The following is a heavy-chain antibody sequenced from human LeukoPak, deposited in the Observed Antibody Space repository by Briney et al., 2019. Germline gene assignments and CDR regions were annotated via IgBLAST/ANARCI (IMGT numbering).Heavy chain of an antibody. Sequence: PGGSLRLFCAASGFTFSSYEMNWVRQAPGKGLEWVSYISSSGSTIYYADSVKGRFTISRDNSKNTLYLQMNSLRAEDTAVYYCATTGYSSRNYWGQGTLVTVSS. D-gene: IGHD6-13*01. J-gene: IGHJ4*02. CDR3: ATTGYSSRNY. CDR1: GFTFSSYE. CDR2: ISSSGSTI. V-gene: IGHV3-48*03.